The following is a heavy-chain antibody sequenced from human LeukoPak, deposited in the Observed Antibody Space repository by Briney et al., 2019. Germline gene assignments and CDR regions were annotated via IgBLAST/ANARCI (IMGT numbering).Heavy chain of an antibody. D-gene: IGHD3-3*01. CDR2: ISGSGGST. Sequence: GGSLRLSCAASGFTFSSYAVSWVRQAPGKGLEWVSAISGSGGSTYYADSVNGRFAISRDNAKNSLYLQMSSLRAEDTAVYYCARRGITISGVLVYHYPGLDVWGQGTTVTVSS. CDR3: ARRGITISGVLVYHYPGLDV. V-gene: IGHV3-23*01. J-gene: IGHJ6*02. CDR1: GFTFSSYA.